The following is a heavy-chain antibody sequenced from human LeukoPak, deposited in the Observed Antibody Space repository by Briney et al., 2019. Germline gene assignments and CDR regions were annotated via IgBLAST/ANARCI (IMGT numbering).Heavy chain of an antibody. V-gene: IGHV4-61*02. CDR2: TFNGGSP. Sequence: PSETLSLTCNVSGASTSGNNFYWNWIRQPAGESLEWIGRTFNGGSPNYNPSLMSRVTISMDTSTNQFSLKLNSVTAADTAIYYCARGVVSPRFFDHMDVWGKGTPVTVSS. J-gene: IGHJ6*03. D-gene: IGHD2-2*01. CDR3: ARGVVSPRFFDHMDV. CDR1: GASTSGNNFY.